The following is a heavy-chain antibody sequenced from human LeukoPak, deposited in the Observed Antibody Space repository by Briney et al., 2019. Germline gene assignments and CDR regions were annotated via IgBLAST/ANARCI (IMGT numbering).Heavy chain of an antibody. CDR3: ARMALDGGDSIGFDS. D-gene: IGHD2-21*02. J-gene: IGHJ5*01. V-gene: IGHV1-2*02. CDR1: GYTFTDYF. CDR2: INPNIGDA. Sequence: AAVKVSCKASGYTFTDYFIHWVRQAPGQGLEWMGWINPNIGDASYAQKFQDRVTMTRDRSINTAYMELSRLTSDDTAVYYCARMALDGGDSIGFDSWGQGTLVTVSS.